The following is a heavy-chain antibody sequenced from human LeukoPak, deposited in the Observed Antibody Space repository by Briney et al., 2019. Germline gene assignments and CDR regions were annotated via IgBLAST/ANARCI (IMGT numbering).Heavy chain of an antibody. CDR1: GGSISSGDYY. Sequence: PSETLYLTCTVSGGSISSGDYYWSWVRQAPGKGLEWVSSITSSSSSIYSADSVKGRLTTSRDNAKNSLYLEMNSLRDEDTAVYYCARDLAWGAYWGQGTLVTVSS. CDR3: ARDLAWGAY. V-gene: IGHV3-21*01. D-gene: IGHD4/OR15-4a*01. CDR2: ITSSSSSI. J-gene: IGHJ4*02.